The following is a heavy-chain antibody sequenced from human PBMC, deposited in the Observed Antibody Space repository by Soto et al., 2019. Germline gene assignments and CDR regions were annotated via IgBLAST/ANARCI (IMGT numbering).Heavy chain of an antibody. CDR2: IYYSGST. D-gene: IGHD3-22*01. Sequence: SETLSLTCTVSGGSISSGDYYWSWIRQPPGKGLEWIGYIYYSGSTYYNPSLKSRVTISVDTSKNQFSLKLSSVTAADTAVYYCARAPGYYDSSGYYYGRYFDYWGQGTIVTVSS. J-gene: IGHJ4*02. CDR3: ARAPGYYDSSGYYYGRYFDY. CDR1: GGSISSGDYY. V-gene: IGHV4-30-4*01.